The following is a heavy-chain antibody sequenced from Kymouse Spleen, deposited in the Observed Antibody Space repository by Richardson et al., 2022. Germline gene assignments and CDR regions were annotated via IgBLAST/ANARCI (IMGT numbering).Heavy chain of an antibody. CDR3: AREKYSSSTTTVWTS. D-gene: IGHD6-6*01. J-gene: IGHJ6*02. Sequence: EVQLVESGGGLVQPGGSLRLSCAASGFTFSSYWMHWVRQAPGKGLVWVSRINSDGSSTSYADSVKGRFTISRDNAKNTLYLQMNSLRAEDTAVYYCAREKYSSSTTTVWTSGAKGPRSPSPQ. V-gene: IGHV3-74*01. CDR1: GFTFSSYW. CDR2: INSDGSST.